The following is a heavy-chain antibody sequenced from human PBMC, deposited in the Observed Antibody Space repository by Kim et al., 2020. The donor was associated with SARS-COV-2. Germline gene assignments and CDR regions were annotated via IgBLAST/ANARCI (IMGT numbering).Heavy chain of an antibody. V-gene: IGHV3-33*01. Sequence: GGSLRLSCAASGFTFSSYGMHWVRQAPGKGLEWVAVIWYDGSNKYYADSVKGRFTISRDNSKNTLYLQMNSLRAEDTAVYYCARDGSLWFGDRYDYWGQGTLVTVSS. CDR2: IWYDGSNK. D-gene: IGHD3-10*01. CDR3: ARDGSLWFGDRYDY. J-gene: IGHJ4*02. CDR1: GFTFSSYG.